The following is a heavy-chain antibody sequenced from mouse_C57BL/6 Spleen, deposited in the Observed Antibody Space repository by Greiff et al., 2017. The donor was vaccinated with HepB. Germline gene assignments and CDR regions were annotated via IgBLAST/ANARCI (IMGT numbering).Heavy chain of an antibody. CDR3: ARDYYGSSYSYAMDY. J-gene: IGHJ4*01. V-gene: IGHV5-4*01. CDR1: GFTFSSYA. D-gene: IGHD1-1*01. Sequence: EVQLQESGGGLVKPGGSLKLSCAASGFTFSSYAMSWVRQTPEKRLEWVATISDGGSYTYYPDNVKGRFTISRDNAKNNLYLQMSHLKSEDTAMYYCARDYYGSSYSYAMDYWGQGTSVTVSS. CDR2: ISDGGSYT.